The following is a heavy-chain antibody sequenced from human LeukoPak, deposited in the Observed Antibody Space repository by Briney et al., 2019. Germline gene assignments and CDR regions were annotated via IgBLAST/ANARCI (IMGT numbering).Heavy chain of an antibody. CDR3: ARDRRPTRGWNDEDDAFDI. CDR1: GGSFSGYY. J-gene: IGHJ3*02. Sequence: SETLSLTCAVYGGSFSGYYWSWIRQPPGKGLEWIGEINHSGSTNYNPSLKSRVTISVDTSKNQFSLKLSSVTAADTAVYYCARDRRPTRGWNDEDDAFDIWGQGTMVTVSS. D-gene: IGHD1-1*01. V-gene: IGHV4-34*01. CDR2: INHSGST.